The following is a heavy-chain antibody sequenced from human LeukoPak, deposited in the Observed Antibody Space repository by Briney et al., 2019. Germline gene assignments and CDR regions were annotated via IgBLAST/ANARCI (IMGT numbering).Heavy chain of an antibody. V-gene: IGHV6-1*01. Sequence: SQTLSLTCGISGDSVSSNSAAWNWIRQSPSRGLEWLGRTYYRSQWYNDYAVSVKSRITINADTSKNQFSLQLNSVTPEDTAVYYCARGQLVVLSWFDPWGQGTLVTVSS. CDR3: ARGQLVVLSWFDP. CDR1: GDSVSSNSAA. J-gene: IGHJ5*02. D-gene: IGHD6-13*01. CDR2: TYYRSQWYN.